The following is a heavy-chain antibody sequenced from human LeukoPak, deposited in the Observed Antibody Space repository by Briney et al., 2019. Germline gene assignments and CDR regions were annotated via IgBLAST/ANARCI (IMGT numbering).Heavy chain of an antibody. CDR3: AKDINVEVVTALGFDI. D-gene: IGHD2-21*02. J-gene: IGHJ3*02. Sequence: PGGSLRLSCAASGFTFRTIAMSWVRQAPGKGLEWVSAISGSGGSTYYADSVKGRFTISRDNSKNTLYLQMNSLRPEDTAFYYCAKDINVEVVTALGFDIWGQGTMVTVSS. CDR2: ISGSGGST. CDR1: GFTFRTIA. V-gene: IGHV3-23*01.